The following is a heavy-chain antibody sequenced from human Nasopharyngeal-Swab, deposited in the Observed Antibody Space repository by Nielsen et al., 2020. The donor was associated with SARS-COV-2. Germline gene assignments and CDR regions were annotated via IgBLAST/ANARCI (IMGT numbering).Heavy chain of an antibody. V-gene: IGHV3-21*01. J-gene: IGHJ5*02. Sequence: LSLTCAASGFTFSSYSMNWVRQAPGKGLEWVSSISSSFSYIYYADSVKGRFTISRDNAKNSLYLQMNSLRAEDTAVYYCARDGLYSSSWYSSGWFDPWGQGTLVTVSS. CDR1: GFTFSSYS. CDR3: ARDGLYSSSWYSSGWFDP. D-gene: IGHD6-13*01. CDR2: ISSSFSYI.